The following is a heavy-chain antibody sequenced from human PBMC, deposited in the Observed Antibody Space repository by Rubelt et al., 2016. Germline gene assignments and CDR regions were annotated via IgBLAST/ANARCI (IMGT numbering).Heavy chain of an antibody. D-gene: IGHD6-19*01. V-gene: IGHV1-3*01. CDR3: ATHGSGWSFDY. CDR1: GYTFTSYA. CDR2: IHAGNGNT. J-gene: IGHJ4*02. Sequence: QVQLVQSGAEVKKPGASVKVSCKASGYTFTSYAMHWVRQAPGQRLEWMGWIHAGNGNTKYSQKFQGRVTIPSETSVATAYMWLSSLGAEDTAVYYCATHGSGWSFDYWGQGTLVTVSS.